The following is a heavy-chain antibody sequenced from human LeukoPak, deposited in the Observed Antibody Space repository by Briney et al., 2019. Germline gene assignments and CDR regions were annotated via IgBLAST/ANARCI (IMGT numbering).Heavy chain of an antibody. V-gene: IGHV1-69*01. CDR2: IIPIFGTA. D-gene: IGHD5-12*01. Sequence: SVKVSCKASGGTFSSYAISWVRQAPGQGLEWMGGIIPIFGTANYAQKFQGRVTITADESTSTAYMGLSSLRSEDTAVYYCASGGYSGYDFYYYYYGMDVWGKGTTVTVSS. CDR3: ASGGYSGYDFYYYYYGMDV. J-gene: IGHJ6*04. CDR1: GGTFSSYA.